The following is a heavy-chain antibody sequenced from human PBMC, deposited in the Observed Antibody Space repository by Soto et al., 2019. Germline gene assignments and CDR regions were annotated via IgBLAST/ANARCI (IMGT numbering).Heavy chain of an antibody. D-gene: IGHD3-22*01. CDR1: GGTFSSYA. Sequence: QVQLVQSGAEVKKPGSSVKVSCKASGGTFSSYAISWVRQDPGQGLEWMGGIIPIFGTANYAQKFQGRVTITADESTSTAYMELSSLRSEDTAVYYCATRITMIVVFTDDAFDIWGQGTMVTVSS. J-gene: IGHJ3*02. CDR2: IIPIFGTA. CDR3: ATRITMIVVFTDDAFDI. V-gene: IGHV1-69*01.